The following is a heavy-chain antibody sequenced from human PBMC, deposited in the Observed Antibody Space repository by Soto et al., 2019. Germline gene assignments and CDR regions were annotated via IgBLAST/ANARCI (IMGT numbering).Heavy chain of an antibody. J-gene: IGHJ4*02. V-gene: IGHV3-23*01. CDR1: GFTFSSYA. CDR3: AKDPGSCSGGSCYSGPTFFDY. Sequence: GGSLRLSCAASGFTFSSYAMSWVRQAPGKGLEWVSAISGSGGSTYYADSVKGRSTISRDNSKNTLYLQMNSLRAEDTAVYYCAKDPGSCSGGSCYSGPTFFDYWGQGTLVTVSS. D-gene: IGHD2-15*01. CDR2: ISGSGGST.